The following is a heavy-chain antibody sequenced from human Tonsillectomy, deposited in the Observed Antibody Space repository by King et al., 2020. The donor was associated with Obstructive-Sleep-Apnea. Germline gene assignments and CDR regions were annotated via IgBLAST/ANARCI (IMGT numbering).Heavy chain of an antibody. V-gene: IGHV1-46*01. CDR3: ARDRQGLGY. CDR2: INTSGGSP. J-gene: IGHJ4*02. CDR1: GYT. Sequence: VQLVESGAEVKKPGASVKVSCKASGYTVRPAPGQGLEWMGIINTSGGSPTYAQDFQGIVTMTRGTSTSTVYMELSSLTYEDTAVYYCARDRQGLGYWGQGTLVTVSA.